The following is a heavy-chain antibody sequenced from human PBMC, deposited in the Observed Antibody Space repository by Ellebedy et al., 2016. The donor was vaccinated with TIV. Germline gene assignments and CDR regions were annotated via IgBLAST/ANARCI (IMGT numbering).Heavy chain of an antibody. V-gene: IGHV3-30*04. J-gene: IGHJ4*02. D-gene: IGHD4-17*01. CDR2: VSVDGNHK. Sequence: PGGSLRLSCAASGFTFSNYVLHWVRQAPGKGLEWVAVVSVDGNHKYYSDSVRGRFSISRDNPEKTLFLEMNSLRPEDTGVYYCARARDVGDHDVGLGYWGQGTLVTVSS. CDR3: ARARDVGDHDVGLGY. CDR1: GFTFSNYV.